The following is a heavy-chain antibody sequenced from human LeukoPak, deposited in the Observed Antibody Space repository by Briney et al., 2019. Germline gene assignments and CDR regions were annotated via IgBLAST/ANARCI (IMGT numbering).Heavy chain of an antibody. CDR2: IKFDGSST. J-gene: IGHJ4*02. D-gene: IGHD5-24*01. CDR1: GFTFSTYW. V-gene: IGHV3-74*01. Sequence: GGSLRPSCAASGFTFSTYWMHWVRQAPGKGLVWVSHIKFDGSSTDYADSVKGRFTMSRDNAKNTLDLQRNSLRAEDTAVYYCARTGYYNGQHFWGQGTLVTVS. CDR3: ARTGYYNGQHF.